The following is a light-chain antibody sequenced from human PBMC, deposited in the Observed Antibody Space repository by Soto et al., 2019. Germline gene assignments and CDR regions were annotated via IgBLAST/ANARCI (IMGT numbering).Light chain of an antibody. Sequence: QSALTQPRSVSGSPGQSVTISCTGTSSDVGDYNYVSWYQQHPDRAPRLIIYDVTKRPSGVPDRFSGSKSGDTASLTISGLHAADEADYYCCSYGGSYARNWVFGGGTKLTVL. CDR1: SSDVGDYNY. CDR2: DVT. V-gene: IGLV2-11*01. CDR3: CSYGGSYARNWV. J-gene: IGLJ3*02.